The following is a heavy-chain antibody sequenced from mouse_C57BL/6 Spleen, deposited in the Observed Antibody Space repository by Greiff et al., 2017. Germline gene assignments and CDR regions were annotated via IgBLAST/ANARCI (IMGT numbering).Heavy chain of an antibody. CDR2: IYPGDGDT. V-gene: IGHV1-82*01. D-gene: IGHD4-1*01. CDR3: ATNWHFDY. Sequence: VQLQQSGPELVKPGASVKISCKASGYAFSSSWMNWVKQRSGKGLEWIGRIYPGDGDTNYNGTFKGKATLTADKSSSSAYMQLRSLTAEDSAVYFCATNWHFDYWGQGTTLTVSS. CDR1: GYAFSSSW. J-gene: IGHJ2*01.